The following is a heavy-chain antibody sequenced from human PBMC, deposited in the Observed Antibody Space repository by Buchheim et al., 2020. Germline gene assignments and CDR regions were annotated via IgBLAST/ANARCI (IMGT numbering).Heavy chain of an antibody. CDR2: IRSKGYGGSA. V-gene: IGHV3-49*03. J-gene: IGHJ4*02. CDR1: GFTFGDHA. D-gene: IGHD3-22*01. CDR3: TRVRFYDSSGYYYLFDY. Sequence: EVQLVESGGGLVQPGRSLRLSCIASGFTFGDHAMNWFRQAPGKGLEGVGFIRSKGYGGSADYAASVKGRFTISRDDSESIAYLQMNSLKTEDTAVYYCTRVRFYDSSGYYYLFDYWGQGT.